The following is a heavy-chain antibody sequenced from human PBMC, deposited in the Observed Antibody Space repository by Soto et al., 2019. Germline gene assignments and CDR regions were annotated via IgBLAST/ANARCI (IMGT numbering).Heavy chain of an antibody. Sequence: SETLSLTCTVSGGSISSSSYYWGWIRQPPGKGLEWIGSIFYSGSTYYNPSLTSRVTISVDTSKNQFSLKLTSVTAADTAVYYCASIFSGGYSYGFYQYLLAVWAQGTTDPVSS. CDR3: ASIFSGGYSYGFYQYLLAV. CDR2: IFYSGST. V-gene: IGHV4-39*01. D-gene: IGHD5-18*01. J-gene: IGHJ6*01. CDR1: GGSISSSSYY.